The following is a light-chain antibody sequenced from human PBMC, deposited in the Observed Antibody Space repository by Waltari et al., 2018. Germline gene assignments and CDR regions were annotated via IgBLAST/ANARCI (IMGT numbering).Light chain of an antibody. Sequence: IVLTQSPGHLSPSPGERATLSLRASHSVSSSQLAWYQQKPGQAPRLLVYGASTRASGIPDRFSGSGSGTDFTLTISRLEPEDFAVYYCQQYGSSPGYIFGQGTKLEIK. CDR3: QQYGSSPGYI. CDR2: GAS. V-gene: IGKV3-20*01. CDR1: HSVSSSQ. J-gene: IGKJ2*01.